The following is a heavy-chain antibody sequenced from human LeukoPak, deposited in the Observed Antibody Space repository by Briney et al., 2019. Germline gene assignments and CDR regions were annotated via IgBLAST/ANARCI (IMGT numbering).Heavy chain of an antibody. J-gene: IGHJ5*02. CDR2: LTDSGDAT. Sequence: GGSLRLSCAVSGFTFSHYAMSWVRQAQGTGLEWVGSLTDSGDATYYADSVKGRLTISRDNSNSTLYLHISGLRDEVTAVYYCARGYSHNSGGWLDPWGQGTLVTVSS. CDR1: GFTFSHYA. V-gene: IGHV3-23*01. D-gene: IGHD5-12*01. CDR3: ARGYSHNSGGWLDP.